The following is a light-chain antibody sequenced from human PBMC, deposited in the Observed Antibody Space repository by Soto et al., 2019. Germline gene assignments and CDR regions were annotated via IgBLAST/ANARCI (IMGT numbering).Light chain of an antibody. CDR1: QSISSW. Sequence: DIQMTQSPSTLSASVGDRVTITCRASQSISSWLAWYQQKPGKAPKLLIYDASSLESGVPSRFSGSGSGTEFTLTRSSLQPDDFATYYCQQYNSYSRTFGQGTKVESK. J-gene: IGKJ1*01. CDR3: QQYNSYSRT. CDR2: DAS. V-gene: IGKV1-5*01.